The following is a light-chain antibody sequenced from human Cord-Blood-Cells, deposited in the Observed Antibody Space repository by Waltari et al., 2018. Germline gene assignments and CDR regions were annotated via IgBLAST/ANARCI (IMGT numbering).Light chain of an antibody. CDR1: SSDVGGYNY. J-gene: IGLJ1*01. Sequence: QSALTQPASVSGSPVQSITISCTGTSSDVGGYNYFSWYQQQPGKTPKLMIYDVSNRPPGVSNRFSGSKSGNTASLTISGLQAEDEADYYCSSYTSSSTYVFGTGTKVTVL. CDR3: SSYTSSSTYV. CDR2: DVS. V-gene: IGLV2-14*01.